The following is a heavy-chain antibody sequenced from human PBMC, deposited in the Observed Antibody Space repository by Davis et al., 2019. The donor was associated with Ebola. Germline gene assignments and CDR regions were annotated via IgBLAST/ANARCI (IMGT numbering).Heavy chain of an antibody. CDR3: ARVPNYYDSSGYYYDY. Sequence: MPGGSLRLSCAVYGGSFSGYHWSWIRQPPGKGLEWIGEINHSGSTNYNPSLKSRVTISVDTSKNQFSLKLSSVTAADTAVYYCARVPNYYDSSGYYYDYWGQGTLVTVSS. V-gene: IGHV4-34*01. J-gene: IGHJ4*02. CDR2: INHSGST. D-gene: IGHD3-22*01. CDR1: GGSFSGYH.